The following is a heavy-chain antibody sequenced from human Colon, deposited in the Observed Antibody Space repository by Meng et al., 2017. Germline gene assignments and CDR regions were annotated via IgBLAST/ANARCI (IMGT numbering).Heavy chain of an antibody. D-gene: IGHD3-16*02. Sequence: VQLVESGGDLVQPGGSLRLSCVVSGFTLKNNYIHWVHQDPVRGLEWVAILYSGRITYYADSVKGRFTISRDDSKNTVHLQMNSLTVDDTALYYCATESFAAWGQGTLVTVSS. CDR1: GFTLKNNY. J-gene: IGHJ5*02. CDR3: ATESFAA. V-gene: IGHV3-66*02. CDR2: LYSGRIT.